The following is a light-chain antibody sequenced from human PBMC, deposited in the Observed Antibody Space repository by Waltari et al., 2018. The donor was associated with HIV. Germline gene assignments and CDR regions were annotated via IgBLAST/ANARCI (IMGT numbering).Light chain of an antibody. V-gene: IGLV2-14*03. J-gene: IGLJ2*01. CDR1: RIYVGGFTY. Sequence: HSVMPPPAFMSGYLCQSVTISSVGRRIYVGGFTYVHWYQQSPDKAPRLVIYDVSTRPSGVSGRFSGSKSGSAASLTISGLQPEDEADYYCCSYSSSGTVLFGGGTRLTVL. CDR3: CSYSSSGTVL. CDR2: DVS.